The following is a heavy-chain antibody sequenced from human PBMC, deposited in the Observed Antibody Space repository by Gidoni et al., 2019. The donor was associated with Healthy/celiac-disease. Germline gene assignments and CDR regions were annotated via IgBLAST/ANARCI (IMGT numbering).Heavy chain of an antibody. Sequence: EVQLLESGGGLVQTGGSLRLPWAASGFTVSSYAMSWVRQAPGKGLEWVSAVSGSGGSTYYADSVKGRFTISRDNSKNTLYLQMNSLRAEDTAVYYCAKNSGSYYVVFWFDPWGQGTLVTVSS. CDR2: VSGSGGST. CDR3: AKNSGSYYVVFWFDP. V-gene: IGHV3-23*01. D-gene: IGHD1-26*01. J-gene: IGHJ5*02. CDR1: GFTVSSYA.